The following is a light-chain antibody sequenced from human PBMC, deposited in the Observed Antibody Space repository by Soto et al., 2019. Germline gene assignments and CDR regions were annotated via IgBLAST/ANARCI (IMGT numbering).Light chain of an antibody. Sequence: DIQLTQSPSFLSASVGDRVTITCRASQGISSYLAWYQQKPGKAPKVLIYAASTLESGVPSRFSGSGSGTEFTLTINSLQPEDFGRYFCQQLQSYPRTFGQGTKVEIK. V-gene: IGKV1-9*01. CDR3: QQLQSYPRT. CDR1: QGISSY. CDR2: AAS. J-gene: IGKJ1*01.